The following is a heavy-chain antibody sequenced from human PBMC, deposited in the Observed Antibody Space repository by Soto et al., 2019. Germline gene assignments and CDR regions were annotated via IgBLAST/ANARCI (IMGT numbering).Heavy chain of an antibody. CDR1: GYTFTSYG. D-gene: IGHD1-1*01. J-gene: IGHJ4*02. CDR2: SSAHNGNT. V-gene: IGHV1-18*01. CDR3: ARGRYGDY. Sequence: QVHLVQSGAEVKKPGASVKVSCKGSGYTFTSYGITWVRQAPGQGLEWMGWSSAHNGNTDHEQKLQGRVTVTRDTSTSTAYMELRSLISDDTAVYYCARGRYGDYWGQGALVTVSS.